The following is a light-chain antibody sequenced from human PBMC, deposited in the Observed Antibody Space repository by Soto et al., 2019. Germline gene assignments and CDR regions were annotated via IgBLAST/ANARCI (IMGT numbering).Light chain of an antibody. Sequence: QSVLTQPPSASGSPGQSVTISCTGTSSDVGGYNSVSWYQQHPGKAPRLMIYEVSERPSGVPDRFSGSKSGNTASPTVSGLQAEDEADYYCSSYAGSNNYVFGIGTKVTVL. CDR1: SSDVGGYNS. V-gene: IGLV2-8*01. CDR2: EVS. J-gene: IGLJ1*01. CDR3: SSYAGSNNYV.